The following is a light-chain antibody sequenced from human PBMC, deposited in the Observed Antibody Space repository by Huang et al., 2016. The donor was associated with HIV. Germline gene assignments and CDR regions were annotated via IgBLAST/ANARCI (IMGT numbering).Light chain of an antibody. J-gene: IGKJ2*01. CDR2: DAS. CDR1: QDINNY. Sequence: DIQMTQSPSSLSASVGDRVTITCQASQDINNYLNWYQQKPGKAPKLLIYDASNLETGVPSRFSGSGSGTDFILTISSLQPEDIATYYCQQYDNLRLYTFGQGTKLDIK. V-gene: IGKV1-33*01. CDR3: QQYDNLRLYT.